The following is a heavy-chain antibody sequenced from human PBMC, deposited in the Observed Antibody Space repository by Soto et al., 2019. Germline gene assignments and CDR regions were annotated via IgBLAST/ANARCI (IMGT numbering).Heavy chain of an antibody. CDR3: ASLYGSGSYSFDY. J-gene: IGHJ4*02. V-gene: IGHV4-39*01. CDR2: IYYSGST. Sequence: SETLSLTCTVSGGSISSSSYYWGWIRQPPGKGLEWIGSIYYSGSTYYNPSLKSRVTISVDTSKNQFSLKLSSVTAADTAVYYCASLYGSGSYSFDYWGQGTLVTVSS. D-gene: IGHD3-10*01. CDR1: GGSISSSSYY.